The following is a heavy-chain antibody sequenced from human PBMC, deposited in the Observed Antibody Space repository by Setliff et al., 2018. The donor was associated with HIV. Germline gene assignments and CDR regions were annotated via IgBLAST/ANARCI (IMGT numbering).Heavy chain of an antibody. V-gene: IGHV4-38-2*01. J-gene: IGHJ4*02. CDR2: MYHTGST. CDR1: GYSISSGCY. D-gene: IGHD5-12*01. Sequence: SETLSLTCAVSGYSISSGCYWGWIRQPPGKGLEWIGSMYHTGSTYYSPSLNSRFTISVDASKNQFSLKLRSVTAADTAVYYCARQPLYNDYDWRSYYFDYWGQGSLVTVSS. CDR3: ARQPLYNDYDWRSYYFDY.